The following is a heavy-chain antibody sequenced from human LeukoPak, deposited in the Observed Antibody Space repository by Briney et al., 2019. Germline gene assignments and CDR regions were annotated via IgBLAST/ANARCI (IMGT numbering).Heavy chain of an antibody. J-gene: IGHJ4*02. CDR2: ISSSSSTI. Sequence: GGSLRLSCAAPGFTFSSYNMNWVRQAPGKGLECIAYISSSSSTIYYADSVKGRFTISRDNAKNSVFLQMNSLRAEDTAVYYCARENYADLFDYWGQGTLVTVSS. D-gene: IGHD4-17*01. CDR1: GFTFSSYN. V-gene: IGHV3-48*01. CDR3: ARENYADLFDY.